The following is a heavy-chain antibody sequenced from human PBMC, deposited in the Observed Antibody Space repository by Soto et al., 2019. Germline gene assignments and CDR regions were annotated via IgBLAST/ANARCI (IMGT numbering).Heavy chain of an antibody. D-gene: IGHD6-19*01. Sequence: ASVKVSCKASGYTFTGYYMHWVRQAPGQGLEWMGWINPNSGGTNYAQKFQGRVTMTRDTSISTAYMELSSLRSEDTAVYYCARGEKIAVAGKLSVFDIWGQGTMVTVSS. CDR1: GYTFTGYY. CDR2: INPNSGGT. V-gene: IGHV1-2*02. J-gene: IGHJ3*02. CDR3: ARGEKIAVAGKLSVFDI.